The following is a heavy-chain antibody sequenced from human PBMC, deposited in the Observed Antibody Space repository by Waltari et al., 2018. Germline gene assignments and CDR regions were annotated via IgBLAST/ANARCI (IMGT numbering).Heavy chain of an antibody. D-gene: IGHD3-3*01. Sequence: QVQLVESGGGVVQPGRSLRLSCTASAFPFSSSGMHWVRQAPGKGLEWVAVISYDESNKFYGDSVKGRFTISRDNSKNTLYLQMHSLRAEDTAVYYCAKVQDTDLYYFENWGQGTLVTVSS. V-gene: IGHV3-30*18. CDR1: AFPFSSSG. J-gene: IGHJ4*02. CDR2: ISYDESNK. CDR3: AKVQDTDLYYFEN.